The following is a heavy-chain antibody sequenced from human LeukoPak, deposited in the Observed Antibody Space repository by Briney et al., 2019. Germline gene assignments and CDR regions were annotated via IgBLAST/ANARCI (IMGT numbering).Heavy chain of an antibody. CDR2: IYTSGST. CDR3: ARNYGDYATGYYYYMDV. V-gene: IGHV4-4*07. D-gene: IGHD4-17*01. J-gene: IGHJ6*03. Sequence: SETLSLTCTASGGSISSYYWSWIRQPAGKGLEWIGRIYTSGSTNYNPSLKSRVTMSVDTSKNQFSLKLSSVTAADTAVYYCARNYGDYATGYYYYMDVWGKGTTVTASS. CDR1: GGSISSYY.